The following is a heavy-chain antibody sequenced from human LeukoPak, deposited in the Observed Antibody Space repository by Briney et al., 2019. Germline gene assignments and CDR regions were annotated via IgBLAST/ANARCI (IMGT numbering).Heavy chain of an antibody. V-gene: IGHV4-30-2*01. J-gene: IGHJ4*02. CDR3: ARAAMVTIPYFDY. Sequence: SETLSLTCAVSGGSISSGGYSWSWIRQPPGKGLEWIGYIYHSGSTYYNPSLKSRVTISVDRSKNQFSLKLSSVTAADTAVYYCARAAMVTIPYFDYWGQGTLVTVSS. CDR1: GGSISSGGYS. CDR2: IYHSGST. D-gene: IGHD5-18*01.